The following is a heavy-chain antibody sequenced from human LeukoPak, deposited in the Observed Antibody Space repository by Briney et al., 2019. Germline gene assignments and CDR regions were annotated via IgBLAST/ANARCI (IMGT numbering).Heavy chain of an antibody. J-gene: IGHJ4*02. CDR2: IYSGISST. CDR3: ARVGSGWYDFDY. Sequence: PGGSLRLSCAASGFTVSSNYMSWVRQAPGKGLEWVSVIYSGISSTYYTDSVKGRFTISRHNSKNTLYLQMNSLRAEDTAVYYCARVGSGWYDFDYWGQGTLVTVSS. CDR1: GFTVSSNY. D-gene: IGHD6-19*01. V-gene: IGHV3-53*04.